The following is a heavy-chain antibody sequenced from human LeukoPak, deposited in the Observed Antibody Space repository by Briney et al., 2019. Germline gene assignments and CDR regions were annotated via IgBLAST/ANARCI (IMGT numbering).Heavy chain of an antibody. CDR1: GFTFSSYA. Sequence: PGGSLRFSCAASGFTFSSYAMSWVRQAPGKGLEWVSAISGSGGSTYYADSVKGRFTISRDNSKNTLYLQMNSLRAEDTAVYYCAKSPSGGIVTALDYWGQGTLVTVSS. CDR3: AKSPSGGIVTALDY. D-gene: IGHD2-15*01. CDR2: ISGSGGST. V-gene: IGHV3-23*01. J-gene: IGHJ4*02.